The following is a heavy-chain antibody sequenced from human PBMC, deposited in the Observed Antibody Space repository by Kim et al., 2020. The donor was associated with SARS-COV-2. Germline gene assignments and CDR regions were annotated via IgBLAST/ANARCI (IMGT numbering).Heavy chain of an antibody. CDR2: INGDGSST. CDR3: VRDRARGSRSNWFDP. J-gene: IGHJ5*02. CDR1: GFTFSSHW. D-gene: IGHD3-10*01. V-gene: IGHV3-74*01. Sequence: GGSLRLSCAASGFTFSSHWMHWVRQAPGKGLVWVSRINGDGSSTTYADSVKGRFTISRDNAKNTLYLQMNSLRAEDTAVYYCVRDRARGSRSNWFDPWGKGTLVIVSS.